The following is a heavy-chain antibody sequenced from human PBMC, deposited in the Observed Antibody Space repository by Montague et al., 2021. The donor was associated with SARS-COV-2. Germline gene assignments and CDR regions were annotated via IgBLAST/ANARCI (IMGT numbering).Heavy chain of an antibody. CDR2: ISGVGDST. CDR3: ARDIVFYGSGSGH. J-gene: IGHJ4*02. CDR1: GFNFDDYA. Sequence: SLRLSCAASGFNFDDYAMNWVRQAPGKGLEWVSLISGVGDSTFYGDSVKGRFTISRDNTKNSLYLQMNSLRTEDTALYFCARDIVFYGSGSGHWSQGTLVTASS. D-gene: IGHD3-10*01. V-gene: IGHV3-43*02.